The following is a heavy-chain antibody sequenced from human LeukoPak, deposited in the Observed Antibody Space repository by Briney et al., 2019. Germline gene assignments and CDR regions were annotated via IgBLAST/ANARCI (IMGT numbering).Heavy chain of an antibody. CDR3: AKGHPYDFWSGYYSY. D-gene: IGHD3-3*01. CDR1: GFTFSSYG. V-gene: IGHV3-30*18. CDR2: ISYDGSNK. J-gene: IGHJ4*02. Sequence: GGSLRLSCAASGFTFSSYGMHWVRQAPGKGLEWVAVISYDGSNKYYADSVKGRSTISRDNSKNTLYLQINSLRAEDTAVYYCAKGHPYDFWSGYYSYWGQGTLVTVSS.